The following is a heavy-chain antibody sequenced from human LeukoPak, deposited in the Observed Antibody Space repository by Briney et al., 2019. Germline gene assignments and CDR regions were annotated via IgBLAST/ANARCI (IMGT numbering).Heavy chain of an antibody. CDR2: INPNSGGT. CDR1: GYTFTGYY. J-gene: IGHJ5*02. V-gene: IGHV1-2*02. CDR3: ARDRKAIVVVTAIPRYNWFDP. D-gene: IGHD2-21*02. Sequence: GASVKVSCKASGYTFTGYYMHWVRQAPGQGLEWMGWINPNSGGTNYAQKFQGRATMTRDTSISTAYMELSRLRSDATAVYYCARDRKAIVVVTAIPRYNWFDPWGQGTLVTVSS.